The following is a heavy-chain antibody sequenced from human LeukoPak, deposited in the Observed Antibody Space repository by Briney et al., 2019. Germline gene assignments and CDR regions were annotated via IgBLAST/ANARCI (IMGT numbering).Heavy chain of an antibody. CDR3: ARRLAVIVATKDLDY. J-gene: IGHJ4*02. V-gene: IGHV1-2*02. D-gene: IGHD5-12*01. CDR2: INPNSGGT. CDR1: GYTFTGYY. Sequence: ASVKVSCKASGYTFTGYYMHWVRQAPGQGLEWMGWINPNSGGTNYAQKFQGRVTMTRDTSISTAYMELSRLRSDDTAVYYCARRLAVIVATKDLDYWGQGTLVTVSS.